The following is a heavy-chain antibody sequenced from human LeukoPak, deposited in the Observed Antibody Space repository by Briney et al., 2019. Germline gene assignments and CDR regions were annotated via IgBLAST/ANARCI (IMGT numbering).Heavy chain of an antibody. D-gene: IGHD3-3*01. CDR2: ISYDGSNK. CDR1: GFTFSSYA. V-gene: IGHV3-30*04. CDR3: ARAMETVFDAFDI. J-gene: IGHJ3*02. Sequence: SGGSLRLSCAASGFTFSSYAMHWVRQAPGKGLGWVAVISYDGSNKYYADSVKGRFTISRDNSKNTLYLQMNSLRAEDTAVYYCARAMETVFDAFDIWGQGTMVTVSS.